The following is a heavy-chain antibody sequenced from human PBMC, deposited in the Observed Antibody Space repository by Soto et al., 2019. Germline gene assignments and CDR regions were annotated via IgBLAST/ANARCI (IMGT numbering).Heavy chain of an antibody. D-gene: IGHD7-27*01. CDR2: ISSSSSVI. J-gene: IGHJ6*03. Sequence: GGSLGLSCATSGFSLSDCAMKWVRQAPGKGLEWVSYISSSSSVIDYADSVKGRFTVSRDNARNSLYLQMNSLRAEDTAVYYCARDLSWGSNWYYYMDVWGKGTTVTAP. CDR3: ARDLSWGSNWYYYMDV. V-gene: IGHV3-48*01. CDR1: GFSLSDCA.